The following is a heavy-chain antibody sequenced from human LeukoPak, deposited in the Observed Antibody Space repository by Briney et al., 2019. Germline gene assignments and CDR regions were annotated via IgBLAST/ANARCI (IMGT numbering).Heavy chain of an antibody. CDR3: ARVTFNYFDY. CDR2: ISSSGFTI. D-gene: IGHD1-14*01. J-gene: IGHJ4*02. V-gene: IGHV3-48*03. Sequence: GGSLRLSCAASGFTFSTYEVNWVRQAPGKGLEWVSYISSSGFTIYYADSVKGRFTISRDNAKNSLYLRMSSLRAEDTAIYYCARVTFNYFDYWGQGTLVTVSS. CDR1: GFTFSTYE.